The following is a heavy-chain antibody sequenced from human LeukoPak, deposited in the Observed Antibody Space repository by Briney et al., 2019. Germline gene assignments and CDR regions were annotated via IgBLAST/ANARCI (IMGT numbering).Heavy chain of an antibody. D-gene: IGHD3-10*01. CDR1: GFTFSSYT. V-gene: IGHV3-48*01. CDR2: INTKSKAI. Sequence: PGGSLRLSCAASGFTFSSYTMNWIGQAPGKGLEWISFINTKSKAIYYADSVKGRFTISRDNARNLLHLQMNSLRAEDTALYFCVRVQDGAFDYWGQGTLVTVSS. CDR3: VRVQDGAFDY. J-gene: IGHJ4*02.